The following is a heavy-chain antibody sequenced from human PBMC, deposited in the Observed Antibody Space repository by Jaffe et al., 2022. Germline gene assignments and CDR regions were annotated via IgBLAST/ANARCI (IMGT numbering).Heavy chain of an antibody. CDR2: INHRGST. CDR3: VREGGLWFRELFSDY. V-gene: IGHV4-34*01. CDR1: GGSFSGYY. J-gene: IGHJ4*02. D-gene: IGHD3-10*01. Sequence: QVQLQQWGAGLLKPSETLSLTCAVYGGSFSGYYWSWIRQPPGKGLEWIGEINHRGSTNYNPSLKSRVTISVDTSKNQFSLKVTSVTAADTAVYYCVREGGLWFRELFSDYWGQGTLVTVSS.